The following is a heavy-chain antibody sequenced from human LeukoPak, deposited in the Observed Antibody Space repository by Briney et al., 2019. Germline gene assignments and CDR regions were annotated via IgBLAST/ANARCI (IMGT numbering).Heavy chain of an antibody. Sequence: GASVKVSCKASGYTFTSYAMNWVRQAPGQGLEWMGWINTNTGNPTYAQGFTGRFVFSLDTSVSTAYLQISSLKAEDTAVYYCAVWGRGWHYYYYYYMDVWGKGTTVTVSS. CDR3: AVWGRGWHYYYYYYMDV. CDR2: INTNTGNP. D-gene: IGHD5-24*01. V-gene: IGHV7-4-1*02. J-gene: IGHJ6*03. CDR1: GYTFTSYA.